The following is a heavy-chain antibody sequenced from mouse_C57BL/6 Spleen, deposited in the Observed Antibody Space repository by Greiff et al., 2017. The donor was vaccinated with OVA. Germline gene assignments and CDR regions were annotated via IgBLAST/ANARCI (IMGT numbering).Heavy chain of an antibody. Sequence: VQLQESGPELVKPGASVKISCKASGYAFSSSWMNWVKQRPGKGLEWIGRIYPGDGDPNYHGKFTGTATLTADKSSSTAYMQLSGLTSEDSAGDVGARGRYDGGGWGTGTTGTVAS. CDR1: GYAFSSSW. D-gene: IGHD2-14*01. CDR2: IYPGDGDP. J-gene: IGHJ1*03. V-gene: IGHV1-82*01. CDR3: ARGRYDGGG.